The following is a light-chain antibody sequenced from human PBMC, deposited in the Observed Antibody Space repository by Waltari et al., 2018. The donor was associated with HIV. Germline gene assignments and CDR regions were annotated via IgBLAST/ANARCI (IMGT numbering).Light chain of an antibody. CDR3: QQLNGYPRT. V-gene: IGKV1-9*01. Sequence: DIHLTQSPSFLSASVGDRVSISCRASQGVGRYLAWYQQKLGKAPKLLIYAASALQSGVPSRFSGSGSGIEFTLTISSLQPEDFATYYCQQLNGYPRTFGQGTKVERK. CDR1: QGVGRY. J-gene: IGKJ1*01. CDR2: AAS.